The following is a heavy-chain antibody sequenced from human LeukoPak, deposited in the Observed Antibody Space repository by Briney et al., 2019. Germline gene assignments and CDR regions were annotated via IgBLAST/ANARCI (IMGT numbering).Heavy chain of an antibody. Sequence: GGSLRLSCAASGFTFSSYAMHWVRQAPGKGLEWVAVISYDRSNKYYADSVKGRFTISRDNSKNTLYLQMNSLRAEDTAVYYCARDPRLRYYFDYWGQGTLVTVSS. CDR1: GFTFSSYA. CDR2: ISYDRSNK. J-gene: IGHJ4*02. D-gene: IGHD7-27*01. CDR3: ARDPRLRYYFDY. V-gene: IGHV3-30*04.